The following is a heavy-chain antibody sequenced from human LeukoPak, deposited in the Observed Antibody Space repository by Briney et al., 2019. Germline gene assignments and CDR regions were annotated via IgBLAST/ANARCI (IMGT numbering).Heavy chain of an antibody. J-gene: IGHJ3*02. CDR3: AKDPGLLWFGEYAFDI. Sequence: GGSLRLSCAASGFTFSSYGVHWVRQAPGKGLEWVAVISYDGSNKYYADSVKGRFTISRDNSKNTLYLQMNSLRAEDTAVYYCAKDPGLLWFGEYAFDIWGQGTMVTVSS. CDR2: ISYDGSNK. V-gene: IGHV3-30*18. CDR1: GFTFSSYG. D-gene: IGHD3-10*01.